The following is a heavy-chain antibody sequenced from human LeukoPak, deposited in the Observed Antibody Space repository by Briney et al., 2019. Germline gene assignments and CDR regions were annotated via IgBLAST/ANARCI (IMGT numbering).Heavy chain of an antibody. CDR2: IIPIFGTA. D-gene: IGHD6-13*01. CDR3: ARAQQNTNWFDP. J-gene: IGHJ5*02. CDR1: GGTFSSYA. V-gene: IGHV1-69*05. Sequence: ASVKVSCKASGGTFSSYAISWVRRAPGQGLEWMGRIIPIFGTANYAQKFQGRVTITTDESTSTAYMELSSLRSEDTAVYYCARAQQNTNWFDPWGQGTLVTVSS.